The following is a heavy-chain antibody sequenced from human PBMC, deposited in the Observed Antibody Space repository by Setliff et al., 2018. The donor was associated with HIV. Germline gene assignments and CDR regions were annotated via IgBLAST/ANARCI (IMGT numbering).Heavy chain of an antibody. CDR1: GFTLSDYY. D-gene: IGHD3-16*01. J-gene: IGHJ4*02. Sequence: GGSLRLSCAVSGFTLSDYYMDWVRQAPGKGLEWISFIGGHGSIIHYADSVKGRFTISRDNAKNSVYLQMHSLRAEDTAVYFCAAVPWGHSSLIIDHWGQGTPVTVS. V-gene: IGHV3-11*04. CDR2: IGGHGSII. CDR3: AAVPWGHSSLIIDH.